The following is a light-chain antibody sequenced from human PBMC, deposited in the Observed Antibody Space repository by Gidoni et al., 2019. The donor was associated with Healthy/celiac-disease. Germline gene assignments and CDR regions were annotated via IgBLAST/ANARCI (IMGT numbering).Light chain of an antibody. CDR2: RNN. J-gene: IGLJ3*02. Sequence: SVLTQPPSASGTPGQRVTISCSGSSSNIGSNYVYWYQQLPGTAPNLLIYRNNQRPSEVPDRFSGSKSGTSASLAISELRTEDEADYYCAAWDNSLSGRVFGGGTKLTVL. CDR1: SSNIGSNY. V-gene: IGLV1-47*01. CDR3: AAWDNSLSGRV.